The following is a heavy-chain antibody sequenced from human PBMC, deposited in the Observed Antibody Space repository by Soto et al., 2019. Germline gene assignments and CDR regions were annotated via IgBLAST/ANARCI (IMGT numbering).Heavy chain of an antibody. D-gene: IGHD3-10*01. CDR3: ARVSGIYYYGMDV. V-gene: IGHV4-34*01. CDR2: INHSGST. CDR1: GGSFSGYY. Sequence: PSETLSLTCAVYGGSFSGYYWTWIRQPPGTGLEWIGEINHSGSTNYNPSLKSRVTISVDTSKNQFSLKLTSVTAADTAVYYCARVSGIYYYGMDVWGQGTTDTFSS. J-gene: IGHJ6*02.